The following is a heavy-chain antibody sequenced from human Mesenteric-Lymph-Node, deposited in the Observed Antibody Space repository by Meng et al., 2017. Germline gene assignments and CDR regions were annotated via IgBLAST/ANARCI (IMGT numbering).Heavy chain of an antibody. J-gene: IGHJ2*01. V-gene: IGHV4-30-4*01. D-gene: IGHD5-18*01. CDR2: IYYSGST. CDR1: GGSISSCDYD. Sequence: VPLQESGTGLVKPSQTLSLTRTVSGGSISSCDYDWSWIRQPPGKVLELIGHIYYSGSTSYNPSLKSRVTISVDTSNNQFSLKLSSVTAADTAVYYCARVGWRQWSFDLWGRGTLVTVSS. CDR3: ARVGWRQWSFDL.